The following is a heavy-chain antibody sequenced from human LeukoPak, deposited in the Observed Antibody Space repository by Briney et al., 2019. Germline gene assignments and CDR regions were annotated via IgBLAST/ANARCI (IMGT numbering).Heavy chain of an antibody. D-gene: IGHD4/OR15-4a*01. CDR1: GGSISSYY. Sequence: SETLSLTCTVSGGSISSYYWSWIRQPPGKGLDWIGYIYYSGSTNYNPSLKSRVTISVDTSKNQFSLKLSSVTAADTAVYYCARSTAANFEGRTENYFDYWGQGTLVTVPS. CDR2: IYYSGST. V-gene: IGHV4-59*12. J-gene: IGHJ4*02. CDR3: ARSTAANFEGRTENYFDY.